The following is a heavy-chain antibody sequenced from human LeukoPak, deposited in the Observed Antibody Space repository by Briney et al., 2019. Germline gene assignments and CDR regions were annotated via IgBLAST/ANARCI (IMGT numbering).Heavy chain of an antibody. D-gene: IGHD3-10*01. V-gene: IGHV1-8*01. J-gene: IGHJ6*02. Sequence: ASVKVSCKASGYTFTSYDINWVRQATGQGLEWMGWMNPNSGNTGYAQKFQGRVTMTRNTSISTAYMELSSLRSEDTAVYYCARGPPQRLLWFGEISTYYYYYYGMDVWGQGTTVTVSS. CDR1: GYTFTSYD. CDR3: ARGPPQRLLWFGEISTYYYYYYGMDV. CDR2: MNPNSGNT.